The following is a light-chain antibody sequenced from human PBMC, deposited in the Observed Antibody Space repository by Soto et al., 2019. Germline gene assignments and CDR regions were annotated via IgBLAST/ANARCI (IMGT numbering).Light chain of an antibody. CDR3: QQYASYWT. V-gene: IGKV1-5*01. CDR2: DAS. Sequence: DIQMTQSPSTLSASVGDRVTITCRASQSISSWLAWYQQKPGKAPKLLIYDASSLESGVPSRFSGSGSGTEFTLTISSLQPDDFATYYCQQYASYWTFDQGTKVEIK. J-gene: IGKJ1*01. CDR1: QSISSW.